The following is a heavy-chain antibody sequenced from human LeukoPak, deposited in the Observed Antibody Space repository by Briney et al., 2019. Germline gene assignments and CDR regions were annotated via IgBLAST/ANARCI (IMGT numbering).Heavy chain of an antibody. CDR3: ARRYYDSSGYYYFDY. Sequence: SETLSLTCTVSGDSISSSSYYWGWIRQPPGKGLEWIGSIYYSGSTYYNPSLKSRVTVSVDTSKNQFPLKLSSVTAADTAVYYCARRYYDSSGYYYFDYWGQGTLVTVSS. V-gene: IGHV4-39*01. J-gene: IGHJ4*02. CDR1: GDSISSSSYY. CDR2: IYYSGST. D-gene: IGHD3-22*01.